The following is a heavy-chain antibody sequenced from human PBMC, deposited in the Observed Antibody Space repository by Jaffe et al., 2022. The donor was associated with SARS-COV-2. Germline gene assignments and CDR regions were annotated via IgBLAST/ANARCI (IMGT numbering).Heavy chain of an antibody. J-gene: IGHJ4*02. D-gene: IGHD3-10*01. CDR1: GFTFSRND. CDR2: ISSGSETI. V-gene: IGHV3-48*04. CDR3: VREVPQADY. Sequence: EVQLVESGGGLVQPGGSLRLSCVTSGFTFSRNDMNWVRQAPGKGLEWLSYISSGSETIYYADSVQGRFTISRDNAKNSLYLQMSSLRADDTAMYYCVREVPQADYWGQGTLVTVSS.